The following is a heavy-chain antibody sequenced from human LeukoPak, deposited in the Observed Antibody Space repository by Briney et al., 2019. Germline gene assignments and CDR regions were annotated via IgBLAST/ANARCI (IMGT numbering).Heavy chain of an antibody. CDR1: GFTFSSYA. D-gene: IGHD3-3*01. J-gene: IGHJ4*02. V-gene: IGHV3-23*01. CDR3: ARDVLIGFWSGYSDF. CDR2: ISGSGGST. Sequence: AGSLRLSCAASGFTFSSYAMSWVRQAPGKGLEWVSAISGSGGSTYYADSVKGRFTISRDNSKNTLYLQMNSLRAEDTAVYYCARDVLIGFWSGYSDFWGPGTLVAVAS.